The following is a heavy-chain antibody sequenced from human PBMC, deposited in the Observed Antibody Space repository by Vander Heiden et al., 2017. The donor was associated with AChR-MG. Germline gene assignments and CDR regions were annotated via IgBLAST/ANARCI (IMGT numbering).Heavy chain of an antibody. CDR2: ISWNSGSI. CDR3: AKASSGSWYYYYYYMDV. CDR1: GFTSDDSA. V-gene: IGHV3-9*02. J-gene: IGHJ6*03. Sequence: EVQLVESGGGLVQPGRSLSLSRAASGFTSDDSAMHLVRQAPGKGLEWVSGISWNSGSIGYADSVKGRFTISRDNAKNSLYLQMNSLRAEDTALYYCAKASSGSWYYYYYYMDVWGKGTTVTVSS. D-gene: IGHD1-26*01.